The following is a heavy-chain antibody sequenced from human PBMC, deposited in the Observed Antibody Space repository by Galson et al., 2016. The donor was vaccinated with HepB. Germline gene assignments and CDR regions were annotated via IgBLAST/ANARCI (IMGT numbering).Heavy chain of an antibody. CDR1: GDSISSYF. CDR2: IYYSGTT. Sequence: SESLSLTCTVSGDSISSYFWSWIRQPAGKGLEWIGSIYYSGTTYYNPSLKSRVTISVDTSKNQFSLKLSSVTAADTAVYFCARPNSSGLSYYYYMDVWGKGTTVTVSS. D-gene: IGHD6-25*01. CDR3: ARPNSSGLSYYYYMDV. J-gene: IGHJ6*03. V-gene: IGHV4-59*05.